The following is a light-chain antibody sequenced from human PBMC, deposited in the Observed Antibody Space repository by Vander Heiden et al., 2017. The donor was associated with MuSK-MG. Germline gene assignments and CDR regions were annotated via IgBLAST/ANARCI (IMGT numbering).Light chain of an antibody. Sequence: DIQITQSPSTLSASVGDRDPITCRSSEDSKSLWAWYQQKSGKAPNLLIYMASSLEYGVPSRFSGSGSGTEFTLTISSLKPDEFATYYCQQYNKYLTFGRGTKVEI. CDR1: EDSKSL. CDR3: QQYNKYLT. J-gene: IGKJ1*01. V-gene: IGKV1-5*03. CDR2: MAS.